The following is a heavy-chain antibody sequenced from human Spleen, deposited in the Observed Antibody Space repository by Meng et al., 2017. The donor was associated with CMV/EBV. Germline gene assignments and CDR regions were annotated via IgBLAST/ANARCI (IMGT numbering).Heavy chain of an antibody. J-gene: IGHJ4*02. CDR3: ARDLGYDYGNYAFDY. Sequence: SGVTFSDYFMSWIRQAPGKGPEWLSYISGSPTTIYYADSVKGRFTISRDNAENSLYLQMNSLGAEDTAVYYCARDLGYDYGNYAFDYWGQGTLVTVSS. CDR2: ISGSPTTI. D-gene: IGHD5-18*01. V-gene: IGHV3-11*04. CDR1: GVTFSDYF.